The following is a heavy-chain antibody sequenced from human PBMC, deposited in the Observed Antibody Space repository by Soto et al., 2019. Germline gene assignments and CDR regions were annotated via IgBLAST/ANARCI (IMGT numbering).Heavy chain of an antibody. V-gene: IGHV3-49*04. CDR1: GFNFAAYT. CDR3: SRSLAIDFDS. J-gene: IGHJ4*02. CDR2: IRRIAYGGTT. Sequence: LRLSCPASGFNFAAYTMSWVRLTPGKGLEWVGFIRRIAYGGTTDYAASVKGRFTISRDDSRKIVYLQMSRLKIEDTAVYYCSRSLAIDFDSWGQGTLVTVSS.